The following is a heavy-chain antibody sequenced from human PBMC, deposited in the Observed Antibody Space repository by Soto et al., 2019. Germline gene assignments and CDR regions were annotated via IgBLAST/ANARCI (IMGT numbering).Heavy chain of an antibody. CDR3: VKYTVTEDLGES. V-gene: IGHV3-23*01. CDR2: VSRAGTYT. CDR1: GFTFSSYA. J-gene: IGHJ5*02. Sequence: EVQLLESGGDVVRPGGSLRLSCAASGFTFSSYAMGWVRQAPGKGLEWVAGVSRAGTYTFYADSVRGRFSISRDNSWETVYLYMSAFRGEDTSLYFCVKYTVTEDLGESWGQGTLVSVSS. D-gene: IGHD3-16*01.